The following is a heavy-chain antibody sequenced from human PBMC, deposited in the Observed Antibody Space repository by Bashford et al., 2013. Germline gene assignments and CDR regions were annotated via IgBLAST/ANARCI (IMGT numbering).Heavy chain of an antibody. D-gene: IGHD4-17*01. J-gene: IGHJ4*02. V-gene: IGHV3-33*01. CDR2: IWYDGSNK. CDR3: ARNHDYALDY. Sequence: VRQAPGKGLEWVAVIWYDGSNKYYGDSVKGRFTISRDNSKNTLYLQMNSLRAEDTAVYYCARNHDYALDYWGQGTLVTVSS.